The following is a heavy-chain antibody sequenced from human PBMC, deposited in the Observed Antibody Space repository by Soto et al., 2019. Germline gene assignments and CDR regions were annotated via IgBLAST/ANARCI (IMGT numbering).Heavy chain of an antibody. V-gene: IGHV3-9*01. CDR2: ISWNSGSI. CDR1: GFTFDDYA. D-gene: IGHD5-12*01. CDR3: AKGRGTGMYGLRSIDY. Sequence: EVQLLESGGGLVQPGGSLRLSCAASGFTFDDYAMHWVRQAPGKGLEWVSGISWNSGSIGYADSVKGRFTISRDNAKNSLYLQMNSLRAEDTALYYCAKGRGTGMYGLRSIDYWGQGTLVTVSS. J-gene: IGHJ4*02.